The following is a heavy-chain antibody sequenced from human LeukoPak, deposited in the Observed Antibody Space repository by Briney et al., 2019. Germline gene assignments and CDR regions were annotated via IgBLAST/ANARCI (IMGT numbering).Heavy chain of an antibody. D-gene: IGHD6-13*01. CDR3: AREGHSGSSSFDY. Sequence: PGRSLRLSCAASGFTFSSYAMHWVRQAPGKGLEWVAVISYDGSNKYYADSVKGRFTISRDNSKNTLYLQMNSLRAEDTAVYYCAREGHSGSSSFDYWGQGTLVTVSS. V-gene: IGHV3-30-3*01. J-gene: IGHJ4*02. CDR2: ISYDGSNK. CDR1: GFTFSSYA.